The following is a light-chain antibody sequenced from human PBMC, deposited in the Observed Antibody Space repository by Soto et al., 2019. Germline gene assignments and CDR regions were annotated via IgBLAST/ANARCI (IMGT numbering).Light chain of an antibody. J-gene: IGKJ2*01. V-gene: IGKV1-39*01. Sequence: DIQMTQSPPSLSASVGDRVTVTCRASETMSTYLNWYQQKPGQAPKLLIRAAVSLEGGVPSRFSGSGSGTEFSLTVSGLQPEDFVTYFCQQSYTMPYTFGQGTKLDIK. CDR1: ETMSTY. CDR3: QQSYTMPYT. CDR2: AAV.